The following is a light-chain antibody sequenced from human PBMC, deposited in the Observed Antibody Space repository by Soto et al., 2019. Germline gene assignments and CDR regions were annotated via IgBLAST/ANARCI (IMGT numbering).Light chain of an antibody. CDR2: GAS. CDR3: QHSYRTPYG. J-gene: IGKJ2*03. Sequence: EIPMTQSPSSLSASVGDRVTITCRASQTIDKDVNWYQQRPGKAPKFLIFGASSLHSGVPSRFSGSGSGTDFSLTITGLQPEDFATYYCQHSYRTPYGFGQGTKLDI. V-gene: IGKV1-39*01. CDR1: QTIDKD.